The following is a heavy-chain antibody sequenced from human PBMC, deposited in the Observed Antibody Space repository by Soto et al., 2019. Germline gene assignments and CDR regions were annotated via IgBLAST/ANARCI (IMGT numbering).Heavy chain of an antibody. V-gene: IGHV4-30-4*01. CDR1: GGSISSGDYY. J-gene: IGHJ5*01. D-gene: IGHD3-10*01. CDR2: IYYSGST. Sequence: PSETLSLTCTVSGGSISSGDYYWSWIRQPPGKGLEWIGYIYYSGSTYYNPSLKSRVTISVDTSKNQFSLDLNSVTAADTAVYYCARNGDFTCSGCIVDWFDSWGPGPLVTVSS. CDR3: ARNGDFTCSGCIVDWFDS.